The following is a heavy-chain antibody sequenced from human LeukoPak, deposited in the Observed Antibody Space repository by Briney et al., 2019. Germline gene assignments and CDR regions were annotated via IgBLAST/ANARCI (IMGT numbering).Heavy chain of an antibody. D-gene: IGHD4-23*01. CDR3: ARRGDGGRSFDY. V-gene: IGHV3-53*01. CDR2: IYSGGST. CDR1: GFTVSTNY. Sequence: GGSLRLSCAAPGFTVSTNYMSWVRQAPGKGLEWVSIIYSGGSTYYADSVNGRFTISRDNSKNTLYLQVNSLRAEDTALYYCARRGDGGRSFDYWGQGTLVTVSS. J-gene: IGHJ4*02.